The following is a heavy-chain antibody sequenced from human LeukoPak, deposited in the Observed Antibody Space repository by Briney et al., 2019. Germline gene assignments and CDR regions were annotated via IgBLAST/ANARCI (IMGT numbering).Heavy chain of an antibody. CDR3: ARVNPFGSGSRYHYYGMDV. J-gene: IGHJ6*02. Sequence: SETLSLTCNVSGGSPGSGGYWSWIRQHPGKGLEWIGYIDFSGTTYNNPSLRSRITLTVDTSENQFSLKLSSVTAADTADYYCARVNPFGSGSRYHYYGMDVWGQGTTVTVAS. CDR2: IDFSGTT. CDR1: GGSPGSGGY. V-gene: IGHV4-31*03. D-gene: IGHD3-10*01.